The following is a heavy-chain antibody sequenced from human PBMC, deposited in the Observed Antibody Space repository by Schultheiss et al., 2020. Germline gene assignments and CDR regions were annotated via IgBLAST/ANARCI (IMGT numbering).Heavy chain of an antibody. V-gene: IGHV3-23*01. D-gene: IGHD6-6*01. CDR2: ISGSGGST. J-gene: IGHJ4*02. Sequence: GGSLRLSCAASGFTFSSYAMSWVRQAPGKGLEWVSAISGSGGSTYYADSVKGRFTISRDNSKNTLYLQMNSLRAEDTALYYCAKDSGSSSSRGVDYWGQGTLVTVSS. CDR3: AKDSGSSSSRGVDY. CDR1: GFTFSSYA.